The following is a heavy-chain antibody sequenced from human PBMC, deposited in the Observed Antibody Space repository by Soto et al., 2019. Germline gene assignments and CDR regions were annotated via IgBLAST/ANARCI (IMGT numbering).Heavy chain of an antibody. CDR2: INPTTGLT. D-gene: IGHD2-8*01. Sequence: ASVKVSCKASGYASSNNFMHWVRQAPAQGLEWMGVINPTTGLTSNAQKFQGRITMTSDTSSSTAYMELSSLRSEDTAVYYCARALRNGYFYGMDIWGQGTTVTVSS. CDR1: GYASSNNF. V-gene: IGHV1-46*01. J-gene: IGHJ6*02. CDR3: ARALRNGYFYGMDI.